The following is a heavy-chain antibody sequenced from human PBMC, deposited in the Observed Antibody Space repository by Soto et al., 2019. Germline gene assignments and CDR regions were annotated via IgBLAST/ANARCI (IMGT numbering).Heavy chain of an antibody. J-gene: IGHJ3*02. CDR2: IYPGDSDT. D-gene: IGHD5-12*01. V-gene: IGHV5-51*01. Sequence: GESLKISCKGSGYSFTSYWIGWVRQMPGKGLEWMGIIYPGDSDTRYSPSFQGQVTISADKSISTAYLQWSSLKASDTAMYYCARLRMDIVATIDAFDIWGQGTMVTVSS. CDR1: GYSFTSYW. CDR3: ARLRMDIVATIDAFDI.